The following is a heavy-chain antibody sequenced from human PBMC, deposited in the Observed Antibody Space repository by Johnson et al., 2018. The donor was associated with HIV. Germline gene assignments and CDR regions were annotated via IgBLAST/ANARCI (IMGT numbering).Heavy chain of an antibody. J-gene: IGHJ3*02. CDR3: ARDPDYYDSNGSHQGDAFDI. D-gene: IGHD3-22*01. V-gene: IGHV3-15*01. CDR2: IKSKTDGGTT. CDR1: GFTFSNAW. Sequence: VQLVESGGGLVKPGGSLRLSCAASGFTFSNAWMSWVRQAPGKGLEWVGRIKSKTDGGTTDYAAPVKGRFTISRDDSKNTLYLQMNSLKTEDTAVYYCARDPDYYDSNGSHQGDAFDIWGQGTMVTVSS.